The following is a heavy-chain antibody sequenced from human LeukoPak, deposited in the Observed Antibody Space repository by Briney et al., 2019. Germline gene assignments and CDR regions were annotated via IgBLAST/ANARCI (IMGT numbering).Heavy chain of an antibody. D-gene: IGHD2-2*01. CDR2: INPNSGGT. CDR3: ARGGCSSTSCYWRNNWFDP. V-gene: IGHV1-2*02. J-gene: IGHJ5*02. Sequence: ASVRVSCKASGYTFTGYYMHWVRQAPGQGLEWMGWINPNSGGTNYVQKFQGRVTMTRDTSISTAYMELSRLRSDDTAVYYCARGGCSSTSCYWRNNWFDPWGQRTLVTVSS. CDR1: GYTFTGYY.